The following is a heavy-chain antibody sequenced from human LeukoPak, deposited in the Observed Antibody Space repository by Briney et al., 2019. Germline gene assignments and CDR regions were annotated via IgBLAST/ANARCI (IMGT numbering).Heavy chain of an antibody. CDR2: ISSSGGAT. CDR3: ITPLPYSAQ. J-gene: IGHJ4*02. V-gene: IGHV3-23*01. D-gene: IGHD2-21*01. CDR1: GFTFSNYA. Sequence: GGSLRLSCAASGFTFSNYAMYWVRQAPGKGLEWVSAISSSGGATYYADSVKGRFTISRDNSKNTLYLQMNSLKTEDTAVYYCITPLPYSAQGGQGTLVTVSS.